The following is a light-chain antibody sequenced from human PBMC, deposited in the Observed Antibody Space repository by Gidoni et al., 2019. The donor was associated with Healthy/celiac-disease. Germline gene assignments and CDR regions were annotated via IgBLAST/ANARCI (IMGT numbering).Light chain of an antibody. J-gene: IGKJ4*01. Sequence: IQMTQSPSSLSASVGDRVTINCRASQSISSYLNWYQQKPGKAPKLLIYAASSLQSGVPSRFSGSGSGTDFTLTISSLQPEDFATYYCQQSYSTPLTFGGXTKVEIK. CDR2: AAS. CDR1: QSISSY. CDR3: QQSYSTPLT. V-gene: IGKV1-39*01.